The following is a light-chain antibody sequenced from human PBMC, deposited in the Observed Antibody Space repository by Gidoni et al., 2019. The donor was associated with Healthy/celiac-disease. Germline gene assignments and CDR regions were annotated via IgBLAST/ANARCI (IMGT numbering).Light chain of an antibody. Sequence: DIVVTQSPDALAVSLGAGAAINCKSSQRVLYSSNNKNYLAWYQHEPGHPPTLLIYLASTRESAVPYRFSGRGSGTDFTLPISSLQAGYVAVYYFQQYYSTPLTFGGGTKVEIK. V-gene: IGKV4-1*01. CDR2: LAS. J-gene: IGKJ4*01. CDR3: QQYYSTPLT. CDR1: QRVLYSSNNKNY.